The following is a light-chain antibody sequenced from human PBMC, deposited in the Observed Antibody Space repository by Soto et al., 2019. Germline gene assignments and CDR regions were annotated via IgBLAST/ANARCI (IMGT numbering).Light chain of an antibody. Sequence: QSALTQPASVSESPGQSVTISCTGAGSDVGGYNYVSWFQQHPGKAPKLMIYEVTNRPSGVSNRFTGSKSGNTASLTISGLQAEDEADYYCSSYGSSGTLLFGGGTQLTVL. J-gene: IGLJ2*01. CDR2: EVT. V-gene: IGLV2-14*01. CDR1: GSDVGGYNY. CDR3: SSYGSSGTLL.